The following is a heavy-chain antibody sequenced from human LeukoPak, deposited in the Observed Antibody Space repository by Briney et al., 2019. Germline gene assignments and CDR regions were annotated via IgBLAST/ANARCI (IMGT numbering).Heavy chain of an antibody. CDR3: ARDRVVVSTSAGFDL. J-gene: IGHJ2*01. Sequence: GGSLRLSCAASRFSFSAYPMGWVRRAPGKGLEWVSGISASGDVTFHADPVKGRFTISRDNSKNTLYLQMNSLRAEDTAVYYCARDRVVVSTSAGFDLWGRGTLVTVSS. D-gene: IGHD2-2*01. V-gene: IGHV3-23*01. CDR1: RFSFSAYP. CDR2: ISASGDVT.